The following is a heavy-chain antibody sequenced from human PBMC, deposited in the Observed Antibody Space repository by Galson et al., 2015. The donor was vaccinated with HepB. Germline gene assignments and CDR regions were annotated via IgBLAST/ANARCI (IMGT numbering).Heavy chain of an antibody. J-gene: IGHJ6*03. V-gene: IGHV1-3*01. CDR2: INAGNGNT. CDR1: GYTFTSYA. D-gene: IGHD4-17*01. CDR3: ARDYASNYYYYYMDV. Sequence: SVKVSCKASGYTFTSYAMHWVRQAPGQRLEWMGWINAGNGNTKYSQKFQGRVTITRDTSASTAYMELSSLRSEDTAVYYCARDYASNYYYYYMDVWGKGTTVTVSS.